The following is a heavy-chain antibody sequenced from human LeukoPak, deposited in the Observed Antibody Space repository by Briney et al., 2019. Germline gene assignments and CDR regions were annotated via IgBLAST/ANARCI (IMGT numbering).Heavy chain of an antibody. J-gene: IGHJ6*03. V-gene: IGHV3-48*04. CDR3: ASPITIFGVVKGYYMDV. CDR2: ISSSGSTI. D-gene: IGHD3-3*01. CDR1: GFTFSNYW. Sequence: GGSLRLSCAASGFTFSNYWMNWVRQAPGKGLEWVSYISSSGSTIYYADSVKGRFTISRDNAKNSLYLQMNSLRAEDTAVYYCASPITIFGVVKGYYMDVWGKGTTVTVSS.